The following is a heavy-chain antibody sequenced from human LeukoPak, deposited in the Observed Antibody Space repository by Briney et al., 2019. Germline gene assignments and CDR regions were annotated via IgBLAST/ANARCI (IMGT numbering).Heavy chain of an antibody. CDR2: ISGSGGST. CDR3: AKDYYCSSTSCHARAFDI. J-gene: IGHJ3*02. Sequence: GGSLRLSCAASGFTFSSYWMSWVRQAPGKGLEWVSAISGSGGSTYYADSVKGRFTISRDNSKNTLYLQMNSLRAEDTAVYYCAKDYYCSSTSCHARAFDIWGQGTMVTVSS. D-gene: IGHD2-2*01. CDR1: GFTFSSYW. V-gene: IGHV3-23*01.